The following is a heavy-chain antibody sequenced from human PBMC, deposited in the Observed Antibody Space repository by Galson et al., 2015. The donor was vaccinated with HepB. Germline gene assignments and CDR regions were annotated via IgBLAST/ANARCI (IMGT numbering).Heavy chain of an antibody. J-gene: IGHJ3*02. D-gene: IGHD2-8*02. CDR2: INAGNGNT. CDR3: ARDLGVVVYDAFDI. CDR1: GYTFTSYA. V-gene: IGHV1-3*01. Sequence: SVKVSCKASGYTFTSYAMHRVRQAPGQRLEWMGWINAGNGNTKYSQKFQGRVTITRDTSASTAYMELSSLRSEDTAVYYCARDLGVVVYDAFDIWGQGTMVTVSS.